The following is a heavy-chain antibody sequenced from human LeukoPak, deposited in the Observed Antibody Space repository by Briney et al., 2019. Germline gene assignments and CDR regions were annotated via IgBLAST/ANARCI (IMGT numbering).Heavy chain of an antibody. CDR1: GFTFSSYA. CDR2: ISGSGGST. V-gene: IGHV3-23*01. Sequence: PGGSLRFSCAASGFTFSSYAMSWVRQAPGKGLEWVSAISGSGGSTYYADSVKGRFTTSRDNSKNTLYLQMNSLRAEDTAVYYCAKFPSGWYSYGSDYWGQGTLVTVSS. J-gene: IGHJ4*02. D-gene: IGHD5-18*01. CDR3: AKFPSGWYSYGSDY.